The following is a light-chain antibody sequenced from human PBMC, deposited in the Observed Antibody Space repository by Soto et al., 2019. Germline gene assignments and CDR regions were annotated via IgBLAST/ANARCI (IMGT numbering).Light chain of an antibody. Sequence: DIQMTQSPSSLSASVGDRVTITCQASQNINNYLNWYQQKPGRAPKLLIYDASTLEAGVPSRFSGSGSGTHFTFPIKNLQPEDFAIYYCQQTFGKPLVTFGQGTRLEIK. CDR2: DAS. V-gene: IGKV1-33*01. CDR1: QNINNY. CDR3: QQTFGKPLVT. J-gene: IGKJ5*01.